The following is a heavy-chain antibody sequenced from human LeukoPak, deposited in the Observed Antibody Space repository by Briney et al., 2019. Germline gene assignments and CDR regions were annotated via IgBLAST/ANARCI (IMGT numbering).Heavy chain of an antibody. D-gene: IGHD5-18*01. J-gene: IGHJ4*02. CDR3: ARDNTALDY. CDR1: GFTFSNYG. CDR2: IRDGSNK. Sequence: PGGSLRPSCVVYGFTFSNYGMHWVRQAPGKGLEWVAVIRDGSNKYYADSVKGRFTISRDDSKNTVFLQMNSLRAEDTALYYGARDNTALDYWGQGTLVTVSS. V-gene: IGHV3-33*01.